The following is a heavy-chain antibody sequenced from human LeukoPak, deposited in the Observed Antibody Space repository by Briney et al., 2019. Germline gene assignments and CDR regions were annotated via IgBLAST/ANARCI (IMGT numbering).Heavy chain of an antibody. J-gene: IGHJ5*01. CDR3: ARQIAVVEPTDPNWFDS. V-gene: IGHV4-39*07. Sequence: PSESLSLTCSVSGDSMSRGSYYWGWIRQPPGKGLEWIGSIFYSGSTYYTPSLKSRVTMSLDTSKNQFSLRLTSVTAADTAVYYCARQIAVVEPTDPNWFDSWGQGTLVTVSS. CDR2: IFYSGST. CDR1: GDSMSRGSYY. D-gene: IGHD2-21*01.